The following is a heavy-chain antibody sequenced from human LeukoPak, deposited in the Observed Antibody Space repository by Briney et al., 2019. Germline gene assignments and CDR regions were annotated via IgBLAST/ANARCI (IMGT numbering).Heavy chain of an antibody. Sequence: GGSLRLSCAASGFTFSDYYMSWVRQAPGKGLEWVSGITSGANTYYADSVKGRFTISRDNSENTLNLQMNSLRAEDTAIYYCAKARAGDITAAFNYWGQGTLVTVSS. D-gene: IGHD6-13*01. CDR3: AKARAGDITAAFNY. CDR2: ITSGANT. J-gene: IGHJ4*02. V-gene: IGHV3-23*01. CDR1: GFTFSDYY.